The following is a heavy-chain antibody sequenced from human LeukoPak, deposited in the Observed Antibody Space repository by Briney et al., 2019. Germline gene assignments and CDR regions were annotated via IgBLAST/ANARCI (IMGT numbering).Heavy chain of an antibody. CDR3: ARRDIAAAATPDDAFDI. V-gene: IGHV3-11*04. CDR2: ISGSGGST. D-gene: IGHD6-13*01. J-gene: IGHJ3*02. CDR1: GFTFSDYY. Sequence: GVSLRLSCAASGFTFSDYYMSWIRQAPGKGLEWVSLISGSGGSTYNADSVKGRFTISRDNAKNSLYLQMNSLRAEDTAVYYCARRDIAAAATPDDAFDIWGQGTMVTVSS.